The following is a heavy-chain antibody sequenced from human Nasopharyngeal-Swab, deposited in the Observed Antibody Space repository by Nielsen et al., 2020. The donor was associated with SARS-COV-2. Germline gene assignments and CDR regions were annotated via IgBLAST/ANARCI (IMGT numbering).Heavy chain of an antibody. V-gene: IGHV4-4*02. CDR2: IYDIGSA. J-gene: IGHJ1*01. CDR1: GDSLSSGNW. D-gene: IGHD6-19*01. CDR3: VRHRRFSGWCFQD. Sequence: GSLRLSCAVSGDSLSSGNWWSWLRQPPGKGLEWIVQIYDIGSATYNPSLKSRVTISIDRSENHFSLKLTSVTAADTALYYCVRHRRFSGWCFQDWGLGTLVTVSS.